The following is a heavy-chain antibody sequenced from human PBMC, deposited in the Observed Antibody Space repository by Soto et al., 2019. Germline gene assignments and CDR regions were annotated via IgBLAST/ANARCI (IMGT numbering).Heavy chain of an antibody. CDR2: INHRGSL. V-gene: IGHV4-31*03. D-gene: IGHD1-1*01. J-gene: IGHJ6*02. CDR1: GGSMTSGDQY. Sequence: QVQLQESGPGLVKPSQTLSLTCTVTGGSMTSGDQYWTWIRHRPGEGLEWFGYINHRGSLYYNPSLKSRVSMSLDTSKTQFSLNLSSVTAADTAVYYCARELPQRQGRNMDVWCQVTTVTVSS. CDR3: ARELPQRQGRNMDV.